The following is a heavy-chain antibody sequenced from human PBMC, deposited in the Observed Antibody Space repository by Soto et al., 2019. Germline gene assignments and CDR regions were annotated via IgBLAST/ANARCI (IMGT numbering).Heavy chain of an antibody. V-gene: IGHV1-18*04. CDR1: GYTFTTYG. CDR2: ISARSGNT. CDR3: ARVQLLPNPAYDF. D-gene: IGHD3-22*01. J-gene: IGHJ4*02. Sequence: ASVKVSCKASGYTFTTYGIIWVRQAPGQQLEWMGWISARSGNTNYAQKFQGRVTLTTDTSTTTAYMELMSLRSDDTAVYYCARVQLLPNPAYDFWGQGTLVTVSS.